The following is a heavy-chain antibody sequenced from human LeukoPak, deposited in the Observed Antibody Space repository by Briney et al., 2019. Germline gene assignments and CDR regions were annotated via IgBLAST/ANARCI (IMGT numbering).Heavy chain of an antibody. CDR2: ISDTGRT. Sequence: SETLSLTCTVSAGSITGYYWTWIRQPAGKGLEWIGRISDTGRTYYNPSLESRVTISLDTSNNQFSLKVTSVTAADTAVYYCARDSYVQQPFDYWGQGTLVTVSS. CDR3: ARDSYVQQPFDY. D-gene: IGHD6-13*01. J-gene: IGHJ4*02. CDR1: AGSITGYY. V-gene: IGHV4-4*07.